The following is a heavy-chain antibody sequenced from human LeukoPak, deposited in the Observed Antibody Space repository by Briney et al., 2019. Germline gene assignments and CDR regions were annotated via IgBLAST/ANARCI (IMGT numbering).Heavy chain of an antibody. V-gene: IGHV3-23*01. CDR2: ISGSGGST. CDR1: GFTFSSYA. CDR3: AKLAAYCGGDCYTNFDY. J-gene: IGHJ4*02. Sequence: GGSLRLSCAASGFTFSSYAMSWVRQAPGKGLEWVSAISGSGGSTYYADSVKGRFTISRDNSKNTLYLQMNSLRAEDTAVYYCAKLAAYCGGDCYTNFDYWGQGTLVTVSS. D-gene: IGHD2-21*02.